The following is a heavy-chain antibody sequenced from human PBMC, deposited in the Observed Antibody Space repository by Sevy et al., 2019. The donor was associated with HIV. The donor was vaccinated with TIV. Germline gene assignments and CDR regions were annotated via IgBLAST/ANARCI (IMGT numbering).Heavy chain of an antibody. J-gene: IGHJ4*02. CDR3: ANRQRDYYDSSGYYFDY. CDR1: GFSLSTSGVG. Sequence: SGPTLVKPTQTLTLTCTFSGFSLSTSGVGVGWIRQPPGKALEWLALIYWDDDKRYSPSLKSRLTITKDTSKNQVVLTMTNMDPVDTATYYCANRQRDYYDSSGYYFDYWGQGTLVTVSS. CDR2: IYWDDDK. V-gene: IGHV2-5*02. D-gene: IGHD3-22*01.